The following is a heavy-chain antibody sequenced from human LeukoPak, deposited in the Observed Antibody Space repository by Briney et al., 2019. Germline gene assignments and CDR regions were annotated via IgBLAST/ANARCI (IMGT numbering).Heavy chain of an antibody. CDR1: GYTFSSYG. J-gene: IGHJ4*02. V-gene: IGHV1-18*01. CDR2: ISAYNGNT. D-gene: IGHD6-13*01. Sequence: ASVKVSCKASGYTFSSYGISWVRQAPGQGLEWMGWISAYNGNTNYAQKVQGRVTMTTDTSTSTAYMELRSLRSDDTAVYYCARDYRGSWSDYFDYWGQGTLVTVSS. CDR3: ARDYRGSWSDYFDY.